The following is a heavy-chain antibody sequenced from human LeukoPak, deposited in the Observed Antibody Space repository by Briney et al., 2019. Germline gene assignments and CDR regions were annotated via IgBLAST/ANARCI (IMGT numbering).Heavy chain of an antibody. V-gene: IGHV3-30*19. Sequence: GGSLRLSCAASGFTFTKYGIHWVRQAPGKGLQWVAVISYDGNTIHYADSVKGRFIISRDTSKNTLYLQMNSLRAEDTAVYYCARSGGLQKFDYWGQGTLVTVSS. CDR2: ISYDGNTI. D-gene: IGHD4-11*01. CDR1: GFTFTKYG. CDR3: ARSGGLQKFDY. J-gene: IGHJ4*02.